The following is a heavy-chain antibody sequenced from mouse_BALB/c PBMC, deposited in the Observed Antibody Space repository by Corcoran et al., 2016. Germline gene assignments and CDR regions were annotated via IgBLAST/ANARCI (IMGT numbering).Heavy chain of an antibody. D-gene: IGHD1-1*01. Sequence: EVLLQQSGPELVKPGTSVKIPCKASGYTFTDYNVDWVRQSHGKSLEWIGDINPNNGGTIYNQKFKGKATLTVDKSSSTAYMAIRSLTSEDAAVYYCARRDYFGSSPSDYRGQGTTLTVSS. CDR1: GYTFTDYN. V-gene: IGHV1-18*01. CDR2: INPNNGGT. J-gene: IGHJ2*01. CDR3: ARRDYFGSSPSDY.